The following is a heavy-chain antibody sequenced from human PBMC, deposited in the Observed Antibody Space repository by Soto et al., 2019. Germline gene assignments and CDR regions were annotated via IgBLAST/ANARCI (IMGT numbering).Heavy chain of an antibody. V-gene: IGHV1-2*02. CDR2: INPATGAA. D-gene: IGHD3-3*01. Sequence: QLHLVQSGAVVKKPGASVTVSCSASGYPVTAYYMHWVRQAPGRGLEWMGGINPATGAAKYTQTFQGRITMARAPSTSTAFMELSVLTSVATAVFYCARGGGVGVAESAAFYMWGQGTLVTVSS. CDR3: ARGGGVGVAESAAFYM. J-gene: IGHJ3*02. CDR1: GYPVTAYY.